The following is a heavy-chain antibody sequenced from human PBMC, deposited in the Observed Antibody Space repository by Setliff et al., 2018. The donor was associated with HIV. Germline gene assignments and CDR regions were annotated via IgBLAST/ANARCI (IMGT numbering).Heavy chain of an antibody. J-gene: IGHJ4*02. Sequence: LKISCKGSGYSFTSYWIGWVRQMPGKGLEWMGIIYPGDSDTRYSPSFQGHVTISADKSISTAYLQWSSLKASATAIYYCARLGDDNSGYYQFWGQGTLVTVSS. CDR1: GYSFTSYW. D-gene: IGHD3-22*01. CDR3: ARLGDDNSGYYQF. CDR2: IYPGDSDT. V-gene: IGHV5-51*01.